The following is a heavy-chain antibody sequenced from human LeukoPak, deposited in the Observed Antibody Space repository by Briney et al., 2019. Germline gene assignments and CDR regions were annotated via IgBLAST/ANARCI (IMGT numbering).Heavy chain of an antibody. V-gene: IGHV1-2*06. D-gene: IGHD6-6*01. CDR3: ARGFQAARPTDY. J-gene: IGHJ4*02. CDR1: GYTFTGYY. CDR2: INPNSGGT. Sequence: ASVKVSCKASGYTFTGYYMHWVRQAPGQGLEWMGLINPNSGGTNYAQKFQGRVTMTRDTSISTAYMELSRLRSDDTAVYYCARGFQAARPTDYWGQGTLVTVSS.